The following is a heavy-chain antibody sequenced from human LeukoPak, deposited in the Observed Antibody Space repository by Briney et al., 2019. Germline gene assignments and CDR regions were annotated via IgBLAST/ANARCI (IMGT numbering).Heavy chain of an antibody. Sequence: SENLSLTSTVSGVSISSYYWSWIRQPPGNGLEWIGRINTGGNTNYKPSLKSRVTMSVDTSSNQFSLLLTFVTAADTAVYYGGRAGDYGDYVGLFDPWGQGTLVTVSS. CDR3: GRAGDYGDYVGLFDP. J-gene: IGHJ5*02. D-gene: IGHD4-17*01. CDR2: INTGGNT. CDR1: GVSISSYY. V-gene: IGHV4-4*07.